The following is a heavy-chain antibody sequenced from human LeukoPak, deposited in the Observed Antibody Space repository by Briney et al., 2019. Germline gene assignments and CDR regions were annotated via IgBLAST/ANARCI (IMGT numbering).Heavy chain of an antibody. CDR3: AREGEIQLVPLEVDY. Sequence: PGGSLRLSCAASGFTFSSSWMSWVRQAPGKGLEWVANIKQDGSEKYYVDSVKGRFTISRDNAKNSLPLQMNSLRAEDTAVYYCAREGEIQLVPLEVDYWGQGTLVTVSS. CDR1: GFTFSSSW. J-gene: IGHJ4*02. V-gene: IGHV3-7*01. D-gene: IGHD1-1*01. CDR2: IKQDGSEK.